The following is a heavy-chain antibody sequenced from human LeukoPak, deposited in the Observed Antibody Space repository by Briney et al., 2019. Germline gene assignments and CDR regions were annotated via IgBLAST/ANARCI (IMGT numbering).Heavy chain of an antibody. J-gene: IGHJ3*02. Sequence: GESLKISCKGSGYSFTSYWIGWVRQMPGEGLGGMGIIYPGDSDTRYSPSFQGQVTISADKSISTAYLQWSSLKASHTAMYYCARRFSGSYRDAFDIWGQGTMVTVSS. CDR3: ARRFSGSYRDAFDI. CDR1: GYSFTSYW. V-gene: IGHV5-51*01. CDR2: IYPGDSDT. D-gene: IGHD1-26*01.